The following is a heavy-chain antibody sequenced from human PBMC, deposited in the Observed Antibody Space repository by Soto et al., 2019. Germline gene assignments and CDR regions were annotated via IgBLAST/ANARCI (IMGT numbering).Heavy chain of an antibody. CDR2: ISYDGGDK. J-gene: IGHJ4*02. CDR3: ARGSGSYVY. V-gene: IGHV3-30-3*01. D-gene: IGHD1-26*01. CDR1: GFTFSNYA. Sequence: GGSLRLSCAASGFTFSNYATHWVRQAPGKGLEWVAVISYDGGDKYYADSVKGRFTISRDNAKNSLYLQMNSLRAEDTAVYYCARGSGSYVYWGQGTLVTVSS.